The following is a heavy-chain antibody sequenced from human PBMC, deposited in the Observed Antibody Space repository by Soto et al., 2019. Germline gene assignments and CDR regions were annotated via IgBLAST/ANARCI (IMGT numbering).Heavy chain of an antibody. D-gene: IGHD3-3*01. Sequence: GASVKVSCKASGYTFTSYAMHWVRQAPGQRLEWMGWINAGNGNTKYSQKFQGRVTITRDTSASTAYMELSSLRSEDTAVCYCASTEITKDFWSGYWSQDYYYGMDVWGQGTTVTVSS. CDR3: ASTEITKDFWSGYWSQDYYYGMDV. V-gene: IGHV1-3*01. CDR2: INAGNGNT. CDR1: GYTFTSYA. J-gene: IGHJ6*02.